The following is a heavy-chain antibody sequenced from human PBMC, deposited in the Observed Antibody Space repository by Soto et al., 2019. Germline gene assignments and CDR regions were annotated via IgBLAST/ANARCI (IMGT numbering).Heavy chain of an antibody. J-gene: IGHJ5*02. CDR2: INAGNGNT. CDR3: ASLYCGGDCYSPPWFDP. V-gene: IGHV1-3*01. D-gene: IGHD2-21*02. Sequence: GASVKVSCKASGYTFTSYAMHWVRQAPGQRLEWMGWINAGNGNTKYSQKFQGRVTITRDTSASTAYMELSSLRSEDTAVYYCASLYCGGDCYSPPWFDPWGQGTLVTVSS. CDR1: GYTFTSYA.